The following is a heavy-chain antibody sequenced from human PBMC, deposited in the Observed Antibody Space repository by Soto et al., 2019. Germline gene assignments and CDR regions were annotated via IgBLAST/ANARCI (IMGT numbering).Heavy chain of an antibody. V-gene: IGHV3-21*01. CDR2: ISSSSSYI. CDR3: ARDRYCSSTSCYSGRKSDAFDI. D-gene: IGHD2-2*01. Sequence: GGSLRLSCAASGFTFSSYSMNWVRQAPGKGLEWVSSISSSSSYIYYADSVKGRFTISRDNAKNSLYLQMNSLRAEDTAVYYCARDRYCSSTSCYSGRKSDAFDIWGQGTMVTVSS. CDR1: GFTFSSYS. J-gene: IGHJ3*02.